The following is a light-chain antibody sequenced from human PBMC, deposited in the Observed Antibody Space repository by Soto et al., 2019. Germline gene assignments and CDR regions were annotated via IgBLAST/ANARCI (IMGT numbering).Light chain of an antibody. Sequence: DIQMSQSPSSLSASVGDSVTISCRASQNINKNLNWYQQKSGKAPSLLIYAASTFQSGVPSRFSGSGSGTDFTLAITHLQTEDFATYYCQQSFHTPYTFGQGTKLEI. CDR3: QQSFHTPYT. CDR1: QNINKN. J-gene: IGKJ2*01. CDR2: AAS. V-gene: IGKV1-39*01.